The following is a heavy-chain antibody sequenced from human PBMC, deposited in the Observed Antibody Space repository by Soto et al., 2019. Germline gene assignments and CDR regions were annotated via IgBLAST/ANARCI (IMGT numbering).Heavy chain of an antibody. CDR2: IWYDGSNK. D-gene: IGHD1-26*01. CDR3: ARPSGGSWSSFDY. V-gene: IGHV3-33*01. J-gene: IGHJ4*02. Sequence: QVQLVESGGGVVQPGRSLRLSCAASGFTFSSYGMHWVRQAPGKGLEWVAVIWYDGSNKYYADSVKGRFTISRDTSKNKLYLQMNSLRAEDTAVYYCARPSGGSWSSFDYWGQGTMVTVSS. CDR1: GFTFSSYG.